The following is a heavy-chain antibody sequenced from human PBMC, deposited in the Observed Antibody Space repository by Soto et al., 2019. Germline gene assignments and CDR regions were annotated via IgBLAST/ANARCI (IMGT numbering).Heavy chain of an antibody. CDR2: IRETGNT. V-gene: IGHV3-23*01. CDR1: GFTFSNYA. J-gene: IGHJ4*02. Sequence: EVQILQSGGGSEQPGGSLRLSCAASGFTFSNYAMSWIRQAPGKGLEWVSTIRETGNTYYADSVRGRFATSRDNSENTLYLQMSSLRAEDTAVYYCAKQQMGVIRALDYWGQGTLVTDSS. CDR3: AKQQMGVIRALDY. D-gene: IGHD1-26*01.